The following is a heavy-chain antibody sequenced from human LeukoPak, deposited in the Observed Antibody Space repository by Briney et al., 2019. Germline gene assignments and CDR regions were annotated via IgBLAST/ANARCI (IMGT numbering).Heavy chain of an antibody. D-gene: IGHD3-10*01. Sequence: GGSLRLSCAASGFTFSRYWMIWVRQAPGKGLEWVANIKEDGSGKYYVDSVKGRFIISRDNAKNSVYLRMNSLRAEDTAVYYCARESLSGGGDYWGQGTLVTVS. J-gene: IGHJ4*02. CDR3: ARESLSGGGDY. CDR2: IKEDGSGK. CDR1: GFTFSRYW. V-gene: IGHV3-7*05.